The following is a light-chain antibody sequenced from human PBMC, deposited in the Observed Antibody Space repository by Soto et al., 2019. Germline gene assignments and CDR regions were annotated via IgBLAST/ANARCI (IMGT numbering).Light chain of an antibody. Sequence: AIRMTQSPSSFSASTGDRVTITFRASQAISSHLAWYQVKPGKAPRLLIYTSSYLESGRPSRFSGSGSGTDFPLTISSLQSEDFAVYHCHQYFRYPLTFGGGTKVQIK. CDR2: TSS. CDR1: QAISSH. V-gene: IGKV1-8*01. J-gene: IGKJ4*01. CDR3: HQYFRYPLT.